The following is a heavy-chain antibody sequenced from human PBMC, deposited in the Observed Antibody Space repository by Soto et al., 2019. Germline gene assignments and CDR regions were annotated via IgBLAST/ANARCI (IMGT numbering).Heavy chain of an antibody. D-gene: IGHD6-19*01. V-gene: IGHV3-23*01. CDR1: GFTLSSYA. J-gene: IGHJ6*02. Sequence: PGGSLRLSCAASGFTLSSYAMSWVRQAPGKGLEWVSAISDSGGSTYYADSVKGRFTISRDNSKNMLYLQMNSLRAEDTAVYYCAKHQREISSGLDVWGQGTTVTVSS. CDR2: ISDSGGST. CDR3: AKHQREISSGLDV.